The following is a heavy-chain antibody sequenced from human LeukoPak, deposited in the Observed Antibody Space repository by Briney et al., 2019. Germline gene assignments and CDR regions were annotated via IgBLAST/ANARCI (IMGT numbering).Heavy chain of an antibody. Sequence: PGGSLRLSCAASGFTFSSHAMSWVRQAPGKRLEWVSSIGGSGKNTFYADAVKGRFTISRDNSKDTLYLQMNSLRAEDTAVYYCAKDLETINPTMDWGQGTLVTVSS. D-gene: IGHD3-10*01. J-gene: IGHJ4*02. CDR3: AKDLETINPTMD. CDR2: IGGSGKNT. V-gene: IGHV3-23*01. CDR1: GFTFSSHA.